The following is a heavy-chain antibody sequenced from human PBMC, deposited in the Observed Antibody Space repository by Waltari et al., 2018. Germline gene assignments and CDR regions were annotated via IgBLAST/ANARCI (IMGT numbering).Heavy chain of an antibody. CDR2: IKQDGSVK. V-gene: IGHV3-7*02. D-gene: IGHD1-26*01. J-gene: IGHJ4*02. CDR3: SKLIVGATSFDY. CDR1: GFTYSSYW. Sequence: EVQLVESGGGLVQPGGSMRLSCAASGFTYSSYWMSWVRQAQGKGLEWVANIKQDGSVKYYADSVKGRFTISRDNSKNTLYLQMYSLRAEYTAVYYLSKLIVGATSFDYWGQGTLVTVSS.